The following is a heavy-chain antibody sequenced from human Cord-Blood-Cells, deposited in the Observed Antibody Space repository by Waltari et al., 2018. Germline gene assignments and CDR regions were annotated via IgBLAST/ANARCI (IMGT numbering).Heavy chain of an antibody. CDR2: TRNKANSYTT. CDR1: GCTFSDHH. CDR3: ARDLDY. Sequence: EVQLVESGGGLVQPGGSLRLSCAASGCTFSDHHMDWVRQAPGKGLEWVGRTRNKANSYTTEYAASVKGRFTISRDDSKNSLYLQMNSLKTEDTAVYYCARDLDYWGQGTLVTVSS. V-gene: IGHV3-72*01. J-gene: IGHJ4*02.